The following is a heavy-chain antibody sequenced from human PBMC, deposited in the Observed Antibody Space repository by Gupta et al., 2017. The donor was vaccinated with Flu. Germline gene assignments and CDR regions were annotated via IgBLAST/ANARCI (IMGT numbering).Heavy chain of an antibody. J-gene: IGHJ6*02. CDR3: TTLRFDFLSGYRAGDNCSYQYYGMDL. D-gene: IGHD3-9*01. CDR2: ISVSLGYT. V-gene: IGHV3-21*06. CDR1: GASFRSYN. Sequence: EVQLVESGGDLVKPGWSLRLSCAVSGASFRSYNMNWFRQAPGRGLEGVAFISVSLGYTLCGDSVRARFTSSRDRANDLLYLQMSSLRAVDTAVYYCTTLRFDFLSGYRAGDNCSYQYYGMDLWGQGTTVAVSS.